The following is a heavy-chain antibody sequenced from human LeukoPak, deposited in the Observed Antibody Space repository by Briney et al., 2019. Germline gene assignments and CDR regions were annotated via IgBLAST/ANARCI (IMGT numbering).Heavy chain of an antibody. CDR3: AENYYDSSGYHSFAY. Sequence: SETLSLTCTVSGGSISSYYWSWIRQPPGKGLEWIGYIYYSGSTNYNPSLKSRVTISVDKSKNQFSLKLSSVTAADTAVYYCAENYYDSSGYHSFAYWGQGTLVTVSS. D-gene: IGHD3-22*01. V-gene: IGHV4-59*12. CDR1: GGSISSYY. J-gene: IGHJ4*02. CDR2: IYYSGST.